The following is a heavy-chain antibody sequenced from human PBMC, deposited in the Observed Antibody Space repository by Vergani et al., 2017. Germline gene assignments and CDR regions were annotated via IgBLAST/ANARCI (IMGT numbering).Heavy chain of an antibody. CDR2: ISGSGGST. V-gene: IGHV3-23*01. J-gene: IGHJ6*03. D-gene: IGHD6-19*01. CDR1: GFTFSSYA. CDR3: AKIVNRGGWSRYYYYYMDV. Sequence: EVQLLESGGGLVQPGGSLRLSCAASGFTFSSYAMSWVRQAPGKGLEWVSAISGSGGSTYYADSVKGRFTISRDNSKNTLYLQMNSLRAEDTAVYYCAKIVNRGGWSRYYYYYMDVWGKGTTVTVSS.